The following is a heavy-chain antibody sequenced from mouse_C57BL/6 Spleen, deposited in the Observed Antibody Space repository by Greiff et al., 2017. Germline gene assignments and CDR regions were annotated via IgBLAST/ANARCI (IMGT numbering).Heavy chain of an antibody. Sequence: VQVVESGAELVRPGTSVKMSCKASGYTFTNYWIGWAKQRPGHGLEWIGDIYPGGGYTNYNEKFKGKATLTADKSSSTAYMQFSSLTSEDSAIYYCARLAVVAYYFDYWGQGTTLTVSS. CDR3: ARLAVVAYYFDY. D-gene: IGHD1-1*01. CDR2: IYPGGGYT. V-gene: IGHV1-63*01. CDR1: GYTFTNYW. J-gene: IGHJ2*01.